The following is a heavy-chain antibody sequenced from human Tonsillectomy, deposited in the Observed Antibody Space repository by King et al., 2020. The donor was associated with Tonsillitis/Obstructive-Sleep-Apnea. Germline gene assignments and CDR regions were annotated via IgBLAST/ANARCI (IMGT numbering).Heavy chain of an antibody. V-gene: IGHV3-15*01. D-gene: IGHD4-17*01. CDR3: TTDFWGPYGDRFDY. J-gene: IGHJ4*02. CDR1: GFTFSNAW. CDR2: IKSKTDGGTT. Sequence: VQLVESGGGLVKPGGSLRLSCAASGFTFSNAWMSWVRQAPGKGLEWVGRIKSKTDGGTTDYAAPVKGRFTISRDDSKNTLYLQMNSLKTEDTAVYYCTTDFWGPYGDRFDYWGQGTLVTVSS.